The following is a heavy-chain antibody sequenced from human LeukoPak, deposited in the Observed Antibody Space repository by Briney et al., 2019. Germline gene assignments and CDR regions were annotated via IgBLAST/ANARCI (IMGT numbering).Heavy chain of an antibody. J-gene: IGHJ4*02. D-gene: IGHD1-26*01. V-gene: IGHV4-39*07. CDR3: ARDLSGSLQN. CDR2: IYYSGST. CDR1: GGSISSSSYY. Sequence: SETLSLTCTVSGGSISSSSYYWGWIRQPPGKGLEWIGSIYYSGSTYYNPSLKSRVTISVDTSKNQFSLKLSSVTAADTAVYYCARDLSGSLQNWGQGTLVTVSS.